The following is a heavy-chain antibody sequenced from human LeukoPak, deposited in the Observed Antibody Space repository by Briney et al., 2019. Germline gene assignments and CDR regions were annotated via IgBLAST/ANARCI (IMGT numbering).Heavy chain of an antibody. D-gene: IGHD5-12*01. V-gene: IGHV3-21*01. CDR1: GFTFSSYS. J-gene: IGHJ4*02. CDR3: ARAGSGYDPHFDY. Sequence: GGSLRLSCAASGFTFSSYSMNWVRQAPGKGLEWVSSISSSSSYIYYADSVKGRFTISRDSAKNSLYLQMNSLRAEDTAVYYCARAGSGYDPHFDYWGQGTLVTVSS. CDR2: ISSSSSYI.